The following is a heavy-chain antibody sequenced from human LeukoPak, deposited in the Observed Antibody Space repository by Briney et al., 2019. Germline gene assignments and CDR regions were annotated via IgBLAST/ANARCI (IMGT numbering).Heavy chain of an antibody. J-gene: IGHJ6*04. V-gene: IGHV3-21*04. CDR2: ISSSGSYI. D-gene: IGHD5-24*01. Sequence: GGSLRLSCAASRFTFSSYSMNWVGQAPGKGLEWVSSISSSGSYIYYADSVKGRFTISRDNAKNSLYLQMNSLRAEDTAVYYCAKHQMDRLDVWGKGTTVTISS. CDR3: AKHQMDRLDV. CDR1: RFTFSSYS.